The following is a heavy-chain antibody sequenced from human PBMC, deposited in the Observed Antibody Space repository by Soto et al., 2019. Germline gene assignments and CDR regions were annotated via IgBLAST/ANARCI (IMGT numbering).Heavy chain of an antibody. CDR1: GFTFSSYA. V-gene: IGHV3-23*01. D-gene: IGHD6-19*01. Sequence: GGSLRLSCAASGFTFSSYAMSWVRQAPGKGLEWVSAISGSGGSTYYAYSVKGRFTISRDNSKNTLYLQMNSLRAEDTDVYYCAKAVAGTYYFDYWGQGTLVTVSS. CDR3: AKAVAGTYYFDY. CDR2: ISGSGGST. J-gene: IGHJ4*02.